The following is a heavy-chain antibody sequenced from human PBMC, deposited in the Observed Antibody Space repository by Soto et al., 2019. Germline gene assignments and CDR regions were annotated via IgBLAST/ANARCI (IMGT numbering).Heavy chain of an antibody. D-gene: IGHD7-27*01. CDR3: ARVPGGSTTGADY. J-gene: IGHJ4*02. CDR1: GFTFSSYS. V-gene: IGHV3-48*02. Sequence: EVQLVESGGGLAQPGGSLRLSCAASGFTFSSYSMNWVRQAPGKGLEWVSYISSGSGAIYYADSVKGRFTISRDNAKNSLYLQMNSLRDEDTAVYYCARVPGGSTTGADYWGQGTLVTVSS. CDR2: ISSGSGAI.